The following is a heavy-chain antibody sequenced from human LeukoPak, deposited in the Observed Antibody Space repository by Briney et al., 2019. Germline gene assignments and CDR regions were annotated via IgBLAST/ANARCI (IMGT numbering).Heavy chain of an antibody. J-gene: IGHJ4*02. CDR3: AKDQDPYYYDSSGYYAFDY. CDR1: GFTFSSYA. CDR2: ISGSGGST. Sequence: PGGSLRLSCAASGFTFSSYAMSWVRQAPGKGLEWVSAISGSGGSTYYADSVKGRFTISRDNSKNTLYLQMNSLRAEDTAVYYCAKDQDPYYYDSSGYYAFDYWGQGTLVTVSS. D-gene: IGHD3-22*01. V-gene: IGHV3-23*01.